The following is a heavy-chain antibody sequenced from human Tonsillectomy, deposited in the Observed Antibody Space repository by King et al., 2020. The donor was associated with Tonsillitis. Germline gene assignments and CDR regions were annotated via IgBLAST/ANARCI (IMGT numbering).Heavy chain of an antibody. D-gene: IGHD3-10*01. CDR2: IWYDGSNK. Sequence: VQLVESGGGVVQPGKSLRLSCAAPGFTFSSYGMHWVRQAPGKGLEWVAVIWYDGSNKYYADSVKGRFTISRDNSKNTLYLQMNSLRAEDTAVYYCARATGPPGYYYGSGSYYFDYWGQGTLVTVSS. J-gene: IGHJ4*02. V-gene: IGHV3-33*08. CDR3: ARATGPPGYYYGSGSYYFDY. CDR1: GFTFSSYG.